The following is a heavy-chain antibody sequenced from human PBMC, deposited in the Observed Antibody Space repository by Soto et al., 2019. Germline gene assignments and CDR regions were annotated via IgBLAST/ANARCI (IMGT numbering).Heavy chain of an antibody. Sequence: SETLSLTCTVSGGSISSSSYYWGWIRQPPGKGLEWIGSIYYSGSTYYNPSLKSRVTISVDTSKNQFSLKLSSVTAADTAVYYCARLVGQLLGGRNWFDPWGRGTLVTVSS. CDR2: IYYSGST. V-gene: IGHV4-39*01. J-gene: IGHJ5*02. CDR3: ARLVGQLLGGRNWFDP. D-gene: IGHD2-2*01. CDR1: GGSISSSSYY.